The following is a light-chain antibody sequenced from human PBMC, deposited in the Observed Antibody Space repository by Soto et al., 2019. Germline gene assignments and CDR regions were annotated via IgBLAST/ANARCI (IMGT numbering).Light chain of an antibody. CDR3: QQYYSTPPYT. CDR1: QSVLYSSNNKNY. CDR2: WAS. J-gene: IGKJ2*01. Sequence: DIVMTQSPDSLAVSLGERATINCKSSQSVLYSSNNKNYLAWYRQKPGQPPKLIIYWASIRESGVPDRISGSGSGTDFPLTISSLQAEDVAVSYCQQYYSTPPYTFGQGTKLEIK. V-gene: IGKV4-1*01.